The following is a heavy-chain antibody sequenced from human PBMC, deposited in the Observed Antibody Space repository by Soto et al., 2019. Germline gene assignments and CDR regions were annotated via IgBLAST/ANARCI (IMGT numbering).Heavy chain of an antibody. J-gene: IGHJ5*02. CDR3: ARQIVVVVAADGWFDP. CDR2: INYSGST. V-gene: IGHV4-39*01. Sequence: QLQLQESGPGLVKPSETLSLTCTVSGGSISSSSYYWGWIRQPPGKGLEWIGSINYSGSTYYNPSLKGRVTISVDTSKNQFSLKLRSLTAADTAVYYCARQIVVVVAADGWFDPWGQGTLVTVSS. D-gene: IGHD2-15*01. CDR1: GGSISSSSYY.